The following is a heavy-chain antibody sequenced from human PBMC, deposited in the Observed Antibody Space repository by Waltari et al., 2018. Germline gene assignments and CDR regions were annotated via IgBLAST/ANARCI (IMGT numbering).Heavy chain of an antibody. CDR1: GGSFSGYY. Sequence: QVQLQQWGAGLLKPSETLSLTCAVYGGSFSGYYWSWIRQPPGKGLEWIGEIKHSGSTNYNPSLKSRVTISVDTSKNQFSLKLSSVTAADTAVYYCARNSGKQLWFPSPPDYWGQGTLVTVSS. CDR2: IKHSGST. V-gene: IGHV4-34*01. J-gene: IGHJ4*02. CDR3: ARNSGKQLWFPSPPDY. D-gene: IGHD5-18*01.